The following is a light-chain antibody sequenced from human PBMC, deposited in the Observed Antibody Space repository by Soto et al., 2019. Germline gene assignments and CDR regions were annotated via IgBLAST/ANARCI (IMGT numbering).Light chain of an antibody. V-gene: IGLV2-14*01. CDR1: SSDVGRYNY. CDR2: DVS. CDR3: SSYTSSSTLYA. Sequence: QSVLTQPASVSGSPGQSITISCTGTSSDVGRYNYVSWYQQHPGKAPKLMIHDVSNRPSGVSDRFSGSKSGNTASLTISGLQAEDEAEYYCSSYTSSSTLYAFGTGTKVTVL. J-gene: IGLJ1*01.